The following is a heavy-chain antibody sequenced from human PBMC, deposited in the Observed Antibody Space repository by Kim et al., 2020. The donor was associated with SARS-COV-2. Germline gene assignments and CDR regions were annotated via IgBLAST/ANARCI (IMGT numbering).Heavy chain of an antibody. J-gene: IGHJ5*02. D-gene: IGHD1-26*01. V-gene: IGHV3-23*01. CDR1: GFTFSSYA. Sequence: GGSLRLSCAASGFTFSSYAMSWARQAPGKGLEWVSGISGSGGSTYYADSVKGRFTISRDNSKDTLYMQMNTLRAEDTAIYYCAKRSGSYPTWFDPWGQGTLVTVSS. CDR2: ISGSGGST. CDR3: AKRSGSYPTWFDP.